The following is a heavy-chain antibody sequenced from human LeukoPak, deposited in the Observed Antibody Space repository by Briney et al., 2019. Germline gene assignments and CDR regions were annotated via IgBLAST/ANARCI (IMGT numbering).Heavy chain of an antibody. V-gene: IGHV4-34*01. Sequence: SETLSLTCAVYGGSFSGYYWSWIRQPPGKWLEWIGEINHSGSTNYNPSLKSRVTISVDTSKNQFSLKLSSVTAADTAVYYCARGGYYDFWSGYYRQYNWFDPWGQGTLVTVSS. CDR2: INHSGST. CDR1: GGSFSGYY. CDR3: ARGGYYDFWSGYYRQYNWFDP. J-gene: IGHJ5*02. D-gene: IGHD3-3*01.